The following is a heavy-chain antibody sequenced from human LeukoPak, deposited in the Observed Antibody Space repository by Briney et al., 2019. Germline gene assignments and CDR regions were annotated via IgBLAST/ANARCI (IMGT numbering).Heavy chain of an antibody. V-gene: IGHV3-7*01. J-gene: IGHJ4*02. CDR2: INQDGSEE. Sequence: GGSLRLSCAASGFIFNTHWMNWVRQAPGKGLEWVASINQDGSEEKYVDSVKGRFTISRDNARNSLFLQMNNLGAEDTAVYYCARDPEEWLVPIDSWGQGTLVTVSS. D-gene: IGHD6-19*01. CDR3: ARDPEEWLVPIDS. CDR1: GFIFNTHW.